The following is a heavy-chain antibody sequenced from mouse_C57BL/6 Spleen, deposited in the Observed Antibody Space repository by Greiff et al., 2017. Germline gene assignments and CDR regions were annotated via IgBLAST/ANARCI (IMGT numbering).Heavy chain of an antibody. J-gene: IGHJ2*01. V-gene: IGHV1-75*01. CDR1: GYTFTDYY. Sequence: VQLQQSGPELVKPGASVKISCKASGYTFTDYYINWVKQRPGQGLEWIGWIFPGSGSTYYNEKFKGKATLTVDKSSSTAYMLLSSLTSEDSAFYFCARSGYYGSSSYFDYWGQGTTLTVSS. CDR3: ARSGYYGSSSYFDY. CDR2: IFPGSGST. D-gene: IGHD1-1*01.